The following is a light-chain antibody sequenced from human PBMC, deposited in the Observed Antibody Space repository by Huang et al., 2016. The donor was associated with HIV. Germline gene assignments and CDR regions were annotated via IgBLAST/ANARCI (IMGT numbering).Light chain of an antibody. CDR3: QQYSSYIQWT. Sequence: DIQITQSPSTLSASVGDRVTIICRASQSVRSWLAWYQQKPGKAPKLLIYQASTLQNGVPSRFSGSGSGTEFTLTISSLQPDDFATYYCQQYSSYIQWTFGQGTKVEI. CDR2: QAS. CDR1: QSVRSW. J-gene: IGKJ1*01. V-gene: IGKV1-5*03.